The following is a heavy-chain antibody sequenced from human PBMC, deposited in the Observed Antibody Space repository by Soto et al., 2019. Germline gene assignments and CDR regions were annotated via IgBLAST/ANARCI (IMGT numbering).Heavy chain of an antibody. V-gene: IGHV4-34*01. D-gene: IGHD3-10*01. Sequence: SATLSRTRAVHGASFCGDYWRWMCEASVGGRWWSGEINHSGSTNYHPSLKSRVIISVDTSKNQFSLKLSSVTAADTAVYYCARGFHYGSGDKGMDVWGQGTTVTVSS. CDR2: INHSGST. CDR1: GASFCGDY. J-gene: IGHJ6*02. CDR3: ARGFHYGSGDKGMDV.